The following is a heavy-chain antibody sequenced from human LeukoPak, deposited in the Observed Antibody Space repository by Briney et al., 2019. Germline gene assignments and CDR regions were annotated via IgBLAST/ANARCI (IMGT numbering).Heavy chain of an antibody. Sequence: GGSLRLSCAASGFTFSDYEINWVRQAPGKGLEWVSVISGSGGSTYYADSVKGRFTISRDNSKNTLYLQMNSLRAEETAVYYCAKEKGASSGSFDYWGQGTLVTVSS. CDR3: AKEKGASSGSFDY. CDR1: GFTFSDYE. J-gene: IGHJ4*02. CDR2: ISGSGGST. D-gene: IGHD6-19*01. V-gene: IGHV3-23*01.